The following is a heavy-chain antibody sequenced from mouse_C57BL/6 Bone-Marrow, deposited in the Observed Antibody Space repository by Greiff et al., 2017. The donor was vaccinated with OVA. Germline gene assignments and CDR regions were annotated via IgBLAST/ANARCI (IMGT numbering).Heavy chain of an antibody. J-gene: IGHJ2*01. D-gene: IGHD4-1*01. CDR2: SRNKANDYTT. V-gene: IGHV7-1*01. CDR1: GFTFSDFY. CDR3: ARDTGIYFDY. Sequence: EVQRVESGGGLVQSGRSLRLSCATSGFTFSDFYMEWVRQAPGKGLEWIAASRNKANDYTTEYSASVKGRFIVSRDTSQSILYLQMNALRAEDTAIYYCARDTGIYFDYWGQGTTLTVSS.